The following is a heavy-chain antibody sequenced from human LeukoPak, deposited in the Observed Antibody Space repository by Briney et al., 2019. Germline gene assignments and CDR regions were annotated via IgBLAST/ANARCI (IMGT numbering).Heavy chain of an antibody. D-gene: IGHD2-2*01. CDR1: GFTFSSYA. CDR3: ARGYCSSTSCYMDV. V-gene: IGHV1-3*01. Sequence: PGGSLRLSCAASGFTFSSYAIHWARQAPGQGLEWMGWINAGNGNIKYSQKFQGRVTITGDTSASTAYMELSSLRSEDTAVYYCARGYCSSTSCYMDVWGQGTTVT. CDR2: INAGNGNI. J-gene: IGHJ6*02.